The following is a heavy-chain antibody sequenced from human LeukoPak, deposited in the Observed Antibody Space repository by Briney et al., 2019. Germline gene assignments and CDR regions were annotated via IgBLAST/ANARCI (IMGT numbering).Heavy chain of an antibody. Sequence: ASVTVSCKASGYTFTGYYIDWVRQAPGQGLEWMGWINSDSGGTNYAQKFQGRVTMTRDTSTSTAYMELSSLRSDDTAFYYCARDTITVTTPYFDYWGQGTLVTVPS. D-gene: IGHD4-17*01. CDR1: GYTFTGYY. CDR3: ARDTITVTTPYFDY. J-gene: IGHJ4*02. V-gene: IGHV1-2*02. CDR2: INSDSGGT.